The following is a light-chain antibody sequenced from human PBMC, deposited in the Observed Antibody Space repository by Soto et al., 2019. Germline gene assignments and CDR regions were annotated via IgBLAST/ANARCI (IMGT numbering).Light chain of an antibody. V-gene: IGKV1-5*01. CDR2: DAS. CDR3: QQYNSYSWR. J-gene: IGKJ1*01. Sequence: DIRMTQSPSTLSTSVGDRVTITCRASQNIRGWLAWYQQKPGKAPKLLIYDASTLESGVPSRFSGSGSGTEFTLTISSLQPDDFATYYCQQYNSYSWRFGQGTKGDIK. CDR1: QNIRGW.